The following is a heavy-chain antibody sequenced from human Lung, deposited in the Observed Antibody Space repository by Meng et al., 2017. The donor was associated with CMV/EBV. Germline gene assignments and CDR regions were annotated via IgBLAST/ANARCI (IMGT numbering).Heavy chain of an antibody. J-gene: IGHJ6*02. D-gene: IGHD6-6*01. CDR3: AKGGVLPTRPKYYYGMDV. CDR2: ISGSGIST. CDR1: EFTFSSYA. V-gene: IGHV3-23*01. Sequence: GESLKISFATSEFTFSSYAMTWVRQAPGKGLEWVSAISGSGISTYYADPVKGRFTISRDNSKYTPYLQMNSLRAEDTAVYYCAKGGVLPTRPKYYYGMDVWGQGTXVTVSS.